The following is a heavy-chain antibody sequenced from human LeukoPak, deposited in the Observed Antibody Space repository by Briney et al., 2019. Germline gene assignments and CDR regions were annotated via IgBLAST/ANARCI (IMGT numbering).Heavy chain of an antibody. V-gene: IGHV1-69*04. D-gene: IGHD4-17*01. CDR1: GGTFSSYA. CDR2: IIPILGIA. CDR3: ARVGYGDYVGIY. Sequence: AASVKVSCKASGGTFSSYAISWVRQAPGQGLEWMGRIIPILGIANYAQKFQGRVTITADKSTSTAYMELSSLRSEDTAVYYCARVGYGDYVGIYWGQGTLVTVSS. J-gene: IGHJ4*02.